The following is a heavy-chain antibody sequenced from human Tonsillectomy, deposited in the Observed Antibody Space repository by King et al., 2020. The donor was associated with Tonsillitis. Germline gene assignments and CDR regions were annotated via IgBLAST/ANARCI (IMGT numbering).Heavy chain of an antibody. CDR1: GFTFSSYA. CDR3: AKERGYNWGYFDY. D-gene: IGHD1-1*01. J-gene: IGHJ4*02. CDR2: IRDIGDSI. V-gene: IGHV3-23*04. Sequence: VQLVESGGGLIQPGGSLRLSCAASGFTFSSYAMSWVRQAPGKGLEWVSTIRDIGDSIYYANSVKGRFTISRDNSKNTLDLQMNSLRAEDTAVYYCAKERGYNWGYFDYWGQGSLVTVSS.